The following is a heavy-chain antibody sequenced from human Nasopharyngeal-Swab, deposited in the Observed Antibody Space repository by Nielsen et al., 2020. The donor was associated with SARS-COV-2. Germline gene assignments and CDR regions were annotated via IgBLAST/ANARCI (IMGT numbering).Heavy chain of an antibody. D-gene: IGHD1-26*01. CDR2: VYYSGST. Sequence: RQAPGKGLEWIGTVYYSGSTYYNPSLKSRVTISVDTSKNQFSRKLNSVTATDTAVYYCARGYGSFPYYFDHWGQGTLVTVSS. J-gene: IGHJ4*02. CDR3: ARGYGSFPYYFDH. V-gene: IGHV4-39*01.